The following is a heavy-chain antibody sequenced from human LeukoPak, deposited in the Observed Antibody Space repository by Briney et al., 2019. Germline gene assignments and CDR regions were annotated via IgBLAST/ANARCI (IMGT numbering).Heavy chain of an antibody. CDR3: AREFSRYFDWLSPNYLDY. Sequence: SETLFLTCTVSGGSVSSSSYYWGWIRQPPGKGLEWIGSIYYSGSTYYNPSLKSRVTISVDTSKNQFSLKLSSVTAADTAVYYCAREFSRYFDWLSPNYLDYWGQGTLVTVSS. D-gene: IGHD3-9*01. CDR2: IYYSGST. V-gene: IGHV4-39*07. J-gene: IGHJ4*02. CDR1: GGSVSSSSYY.